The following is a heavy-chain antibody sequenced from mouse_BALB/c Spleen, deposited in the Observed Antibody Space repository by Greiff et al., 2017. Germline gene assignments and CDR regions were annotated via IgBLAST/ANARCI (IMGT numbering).Heavy chain of an antibody. CDR2: INSNGGST. D-gene: IGHD2-1*01. J-gene: IGHJ4*01. Sequence: EVHLVESGGGLVQPGGSLKLSCAASGFTFSSYGMSWVRQTPDKRLELVATINSNGGSTYYPDSVKGRFTISRDNAKNTLYLQMSSLKSEDTAMYYCAREGNFLAMDYWGQGTSVTVSS. CDR1: GFTFSSYG. CDR3: AREGNFLAMDY. V-gene: IGHV5-6-3*01.